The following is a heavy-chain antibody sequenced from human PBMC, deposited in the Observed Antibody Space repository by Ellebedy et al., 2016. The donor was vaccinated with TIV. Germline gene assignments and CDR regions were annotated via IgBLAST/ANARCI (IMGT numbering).Heavy chain of an antibody. CDR1: GYTFTGYY. Sequence: SVKVSXXASGYTFTGYYMHWVRQAPGQGLEWMGGIIPIFGTANYAQKFQGRVTITADESTSTAYMELSSLRSEDTAVYYCAREVTGSGSPHWGQGTLVTVSS. D-gene: IGHD3-10*01. J-gene: IGHJ4*02. V-gene: IGHV1-69*13. CDR2: IIPIFGTA. CDR3: AREVTGSGSPH.